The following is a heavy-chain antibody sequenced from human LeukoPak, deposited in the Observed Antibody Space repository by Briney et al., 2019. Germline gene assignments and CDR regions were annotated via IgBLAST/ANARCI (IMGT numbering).Heavy chain of an antibody. J-gene: IGHJ5*02. CDR2: ISYDGSNK. Sequence: SLRLSCAASGFTFSSYGMHWVRQATGKGLEWVAVISYDGSNKYYADSVKGRFTISRDNSKNTLYLQMNSLRAEDTAVYYCARRGTSEVHGNWFDPWGQGTLVTVSS. CDR1: GFTFSSYG. D-gene: IGHD1-1*01. V-gene: IGHV3-30*03. CDR3: ARRGTSEVHGNWFDP.